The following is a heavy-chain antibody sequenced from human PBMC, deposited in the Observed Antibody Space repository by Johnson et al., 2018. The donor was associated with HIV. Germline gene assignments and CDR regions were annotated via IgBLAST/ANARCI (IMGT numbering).Heavy chain of an antibody. J-gene: IGHJ3*02. CDR1: GFTFSSYG. CDR3: VREVGNDILTRGDAFDI. CDR2: IRYDGSNK. Sequence: QVQLVESGGGVVQPGGSLRLSCAASGFTFSSYGMHWVRQAPGKGLEWVAFIRYDGSNKYYADSVKGRFTISRDNSKNTLYLQMNSLRAEDTAVYYCVREVGNDILTRGDAFDIWGQGTLVTVSS. V-gene: IGHV3-30*02. D-gene: IGHD3-9*01.